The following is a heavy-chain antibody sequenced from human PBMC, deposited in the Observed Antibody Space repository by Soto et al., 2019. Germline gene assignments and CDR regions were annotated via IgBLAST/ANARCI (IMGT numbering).Heavy chain of an antibody. CDR2: IYYSGST. D-gene: IGHD6-19*01. Sequence: PSETLSLTCTVSGGSISSYYWSWIRQPPGKGLEWIGYIYYSGSTNYNPSLKSRVTISVDTSKNQFSLKLSSVTAADTAVYYCARSMYSSGWRYYFDYWGQGTLVTVSS. CDR1: GGSISSYY. J-gene: IGHJ4*02. CDR3: ARSMYSSGWRYYFDY. V-gene: IGHV4-59*08.